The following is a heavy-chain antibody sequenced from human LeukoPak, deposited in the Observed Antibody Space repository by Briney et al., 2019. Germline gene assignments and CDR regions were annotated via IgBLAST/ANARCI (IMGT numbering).Heavy chain of an antibody. V-gene: IGHV4/OR15-8*01. J-gene: IGHJ4*02. CDR3: SEKSGAFRPFGY. Sequence: PSETLSLTCGVSGGSISSTNWWSWVRQPPGQGLEWIGEMSLAGAPNYNPALNGRVHKSLDETRNQPYLNLNSVTGADKATYYCSEKSGAFRPFGYWGQGTLVIVPS. CDR2: MSLAGAP. CDR1: GGSISSTNW. D-gene: IGHD1-26*01.